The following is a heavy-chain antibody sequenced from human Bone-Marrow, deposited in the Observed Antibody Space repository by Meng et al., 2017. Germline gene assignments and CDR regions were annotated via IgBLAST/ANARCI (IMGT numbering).Heavy chain of an antibody. J-gene: IGHJ6*02. Sequence: ASVKVSCKASGYTLTELSMHWVRQAPGKGLEWMGRFDPEDGETIYAQKFQGSVTMTEDTCTDTAYMELSSLRSEETAVYYCSRDLMDGGNFYYYYYGMDVWGQGTTVTVSS. CDR2: FDPEDGET. CDR1: GYTLTELS. D-gene: IGHD4-23*01. V-gene: IGHV1-24*01. CDR3: SRDLMDGGNFYYYYYGMDV.